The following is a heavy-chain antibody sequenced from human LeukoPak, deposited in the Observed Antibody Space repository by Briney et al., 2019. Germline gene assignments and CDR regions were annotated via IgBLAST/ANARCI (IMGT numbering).Heavy chain of an antibody. V-gene: IGHV4-61*02. CDR1: GGSISSGSYY. Sequence: SQTLSLTCTVSGGSISSGSYYWSWIRQPAGKGLEWIGRIYTSGSTNYNPSLKSRVTISVDTSKNQFSLKLSSVTAADTAVYYCAREPNSAPGYFDYWGQGTLVTDSS. CDR3: AREPNSAPGYFDY. CDR2: IYTSGST. J-gene: IGHJ4*02. D-gene: IGHD4-23*01.